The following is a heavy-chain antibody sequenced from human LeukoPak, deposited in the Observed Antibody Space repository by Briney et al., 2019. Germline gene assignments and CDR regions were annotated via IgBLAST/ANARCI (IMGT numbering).Heavy chain of an antibody. Sequence: GRSLRLSCAASGFTFSSYAMHWVRQAPGKGLEWVAVISYDGSNKYYADSVKGRFTISRDNSKNTLYLQMNSLRAEDTATYYCAKVSRGEPNDYWGQGTLVTVSS. V-gene: IGHV3-30*04. J-gene: IGHJ4*02. D-gene: IGHD4-17*01. CDR3: AKVSRGEPNDY. CDR1: GFTFSSYA. CDR2: ISYDGSNK.